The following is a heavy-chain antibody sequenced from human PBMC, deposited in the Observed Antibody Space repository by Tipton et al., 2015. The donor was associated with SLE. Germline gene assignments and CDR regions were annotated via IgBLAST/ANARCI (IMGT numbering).Heavy chain of an antibody. D-gene: IGHD6-13*01. CDR3: ARRRGSSWYEDYFDY. J-gene: IGHJ4*02. V-gene: IGHV4-39*07. Sequence: TLSLTCSVSGGFIGSSSYYWGWIRQPPGKGLEWIGSVSYLGSTSYNATLESRVTISIDTSKKHFSLKLSSVTAADTAVYYCARRRGSSWYEDYFDYWGQGTLVTVSS. CDR2: VSYLGST. CDR1: GGFIGSSSYY.